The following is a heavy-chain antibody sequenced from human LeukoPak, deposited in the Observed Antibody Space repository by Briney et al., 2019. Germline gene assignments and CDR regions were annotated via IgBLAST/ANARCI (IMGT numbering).Heavy chain of an antibody. CDR1: GYTFTSYA. Sequence: ASVKVSCKASGYTFTSYAMHWVRQAPGQRLEWMGWINAGNGNTKYSQKFQGRVTITRDTSASTAYMELSSLRSEDTAVYYCARARYYDSSGYSIHYYGMDVWGQGTTVTVSS. CDR3: ARARYYDSSGYSIHYYGMDV. D-gene: IGHD3-22*01. J-gene: IGHJ6*02. CDR2: INAGNGNT. V-gene: IGHV1-3*01.